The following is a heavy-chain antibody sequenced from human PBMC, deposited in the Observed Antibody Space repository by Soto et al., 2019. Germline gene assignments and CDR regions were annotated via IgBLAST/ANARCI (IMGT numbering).Heavy chain of an antibody. CDR2: IYYSGST. D-gene: IGHD1-20*01. CDR3: ARVLTGSRAFDY. J-gene: IGHJ4*02. CDR1: DGSISSSTYY. V-gene: IGHV4-39*01. Sequence: PSETLSLTCTVSDGSISSSTYYWGWVRQPPGRGLEWIGNIYYSGSTFYNPSLKSRVTVSIDTSKNQFSLSLGSLTAADTAVYYCARVLTGSRAFDYWGQRALVTAPQ.